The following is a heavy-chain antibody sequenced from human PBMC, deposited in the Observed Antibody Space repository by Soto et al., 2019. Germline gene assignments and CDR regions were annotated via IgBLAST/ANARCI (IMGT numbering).Heavy chain of an antibody. V-gene: IGHV1-18*04. D-gene: IGHD3-10*01. Sequence: ASVKVSCKASGYTFTSYGISWVRQAPGQGLEWMGWISAYNGNTNYAQKLQGRVTMTTDTSTSTAYMELRSLRSDDTAVYYCARVPITMVRGINDYWGQGXLVTVYS. CDR2: ISAYNGNT. CDR1: GYTFTSYG. J-gene: IGHJ4*02. CDR3: ARVPITMVRGINDY.